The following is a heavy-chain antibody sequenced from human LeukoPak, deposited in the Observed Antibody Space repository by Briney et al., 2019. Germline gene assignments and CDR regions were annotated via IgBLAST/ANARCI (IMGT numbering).Heavy chain of an antibody. CDR1: GGSISSYY. CDR3: AREVGVIIQEGYFDY. CDR2: IYYSGST. Sequence: PSETLSLTCTVSGGSISSYYWSWIRQPPGKGLEWIGYIYYSGSTNYNPSLKSRVTMSVDTSKNQFSLKLSSVTAADTAVYYCAREVGVIIQEGYFDYWGQGTLVTVSS. J-gene: IGHJ4*02. V-gene: IGHV4-59*12. D-gene: IGHD3-3*01.